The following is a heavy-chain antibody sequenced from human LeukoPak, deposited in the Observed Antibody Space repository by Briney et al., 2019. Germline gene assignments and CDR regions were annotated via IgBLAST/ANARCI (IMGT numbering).Heavy chain of an antibody. D-gene: IGHD2-15*01. V-gene: IGHV1-69*06. CDR1: GGTFSSYA. CDR2: IIPIFGTA. Sequence: SVKVSCKASGGTFSSYAISWVRQAPGQGLEWMGGIIPIFGTANYAQKFQGRVTITADKSTSTAYMELSSLRSEDTAVYYCARGVVPGHYYYYYMDVWAKGTTVTISS. J-gene: IGHJ6*03. CDR3: ARGVVPGHYYYYYMDV.